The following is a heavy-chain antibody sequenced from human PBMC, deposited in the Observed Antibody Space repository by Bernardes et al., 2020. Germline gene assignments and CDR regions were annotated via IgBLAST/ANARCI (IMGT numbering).Heavy chain of an antibody. CDR1: GYSVTRYW. CDR2: IYPGDSDT. CDR3: ARVANAVDY. Sequence: GASLKNSSKGSGYSVTRYWIGWVRPIPGKGLEWIGIIYPGDSDTRYSPSFQGQVTISADKSISTAYLQWSSLKASDTAMYYCARVANAVDYWGQGALVTVSS. V-gene: IGHV5-51*01. D-gene: IGHD7-27*01. J-gene: IGHJ4*02.